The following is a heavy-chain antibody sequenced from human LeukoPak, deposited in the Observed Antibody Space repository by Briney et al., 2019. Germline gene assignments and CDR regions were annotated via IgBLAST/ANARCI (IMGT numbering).Heavy chain of an antibody. CDR1: GFTFSSYW. CDR2: INHNGNVN. V-gene: IGHV3-7*03. D-gene: IGHD6-13*01. Sequence: GGSLRLSCAASGFTFSSYWMNWARQAPGKGLEWVASINHNGNVNYYVDSVKGRFTISRDNAKNTLYLQMNSLRAEDTAVYYCAITRGSSIAAAGTGGCWFDPWGQGTLVTVSS. J-gene: IGHJ5*02. CDR3: AITRGSSIAAAGTGGCWFDP.